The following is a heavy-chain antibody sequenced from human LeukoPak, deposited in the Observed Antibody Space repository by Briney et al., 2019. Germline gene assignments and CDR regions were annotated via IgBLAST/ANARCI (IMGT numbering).Heavy chain of an antibody. D-gene: IGHD4-17*01. Sequence: GGSLRLSCAASGFTFSSYSMNWVRQAPGKGLEWVSSISSSSSYIYYADSVKGRFTISRDNAKNSLYLQMNGLRAEDTAVYYCANQHDYGDYGSDYWGQGTLVTVSS. CDR3: ANQHDYGDYGSDY. CDR1: GFTFSSYS. CDR2: ISSSSSYI. V-gene: IGHV3-21*01. J-gene: IGHJ4*02.